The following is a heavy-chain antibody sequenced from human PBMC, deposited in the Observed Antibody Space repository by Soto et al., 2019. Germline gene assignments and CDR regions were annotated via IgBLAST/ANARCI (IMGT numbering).Heavy chain of an antibody. CDR1: GFTFSTYW. D-gene: IGHD6-13*01. Sequence: EVQLVESGGGLVQPGGSLRLSCAASGFTFSTYWMHWVRQAPGKGLMWVSRINSDGSSTSYADSVKGRFTISRDNAKNTLYLQMNSLSAEDTAVYYCARRSAGQQLVTSTDFDYWGPGTLVTVSS. J-gene: IGHJ4*02. V-gene: IGHV3-74*01. CDR3: ARRSAGQQLVTSTDFDY. CDR2: INSDGSST.